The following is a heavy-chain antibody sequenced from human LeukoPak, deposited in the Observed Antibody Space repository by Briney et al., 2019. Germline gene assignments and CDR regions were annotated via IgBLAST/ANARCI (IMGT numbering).Heavy chain of an antibody. J-gene: IGHJ4*02. CDR3: ATEGRPYYYGSGSYYNDY. CDR1: GYTLTELS. D-gene: IGHD3-10*01. Sequence: GASVKVSCKVSGYTLTELSMHWVRQAPGKGLERMGGFDPEDGETIYAQKFQGRVTMTEDTSTDTAYMELSSLRSEGTAVYYCATEGRPYYYGSGSYYNDYWGQGTLVTVSS. CDR2: FDPEDGET. V-gene: IGHV1-24*01.